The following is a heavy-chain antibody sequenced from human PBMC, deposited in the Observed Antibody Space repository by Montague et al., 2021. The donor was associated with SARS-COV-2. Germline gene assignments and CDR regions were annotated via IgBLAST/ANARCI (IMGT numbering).Heavy chain of an antibody. D-gene: IGHD3-10*01. CDR2: IYYSGST. CDR3: ARLVWFGELSSENWFDP. CDR1: GGSISSSSNY. J-gene: IGHJ5*02. V-gene: IGHV4-39*01. Sequence: SQTQPLTCTVSGGSISSSSNYWGWIRQPPGKGLEWIGSIYYSGSTYYNSSLKSRVTISVDTSKNQFSLKLNSVTAADTAVYYCARLVWFGELSSENWFDPWGQGTLVTVSS.